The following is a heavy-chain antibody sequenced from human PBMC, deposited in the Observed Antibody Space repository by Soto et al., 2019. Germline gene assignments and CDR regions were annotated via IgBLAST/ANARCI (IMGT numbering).Heavy chain of an antibody. J-gene: IGHJ3*02. V-gene: IGHV4-59*01. CDR1: GGSISSYY. D-gene: IGHD4-17*01. CDR2: IYYSGST. Sequence: SETLALACAVSGGSISSYYWSWIRQRPGKGLEWIGYIYYSGSTNYNPSLKSRVTISVDTSKNQFSLKLSSVTAADTAVYYCAREKCDLRPGAFDIWGQGTIVPVSS. CDR3: AREKCDLRPGAFDI.